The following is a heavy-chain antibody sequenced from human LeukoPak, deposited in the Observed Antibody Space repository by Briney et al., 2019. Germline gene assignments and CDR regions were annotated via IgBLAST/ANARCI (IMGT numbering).Heavy chain of an antibody. Sequence: ASVKVSCKASGYTFTNYAMNWVRQAPGQGLEWMGCINTNTGNPTYAQGFTGRFVFSLDTSVNTAYLQIRSLKAEDTAVYYCARDLPYGSGNYYMRWFDPWGQGTLVIVSS. D-gene: IGHD3-10*01. CDR1: GYTFTNYA. CDR3: ARDLPYGSGNYYMRWFDP. J-gene: IGHJ5*02. V-gene: IGHV7-4-1*02. CDR2: INTNTGNP.